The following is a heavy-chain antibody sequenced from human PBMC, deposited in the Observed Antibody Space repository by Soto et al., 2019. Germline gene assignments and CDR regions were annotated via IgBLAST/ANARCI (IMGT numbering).Heavy chain of an antibody. CDR3: AGISGDFGLGSSMDV. V-gene: IGHV1-8*01. J-gene: IGHJ6*02. D-gene: IGHD3-3*01. CDR2: MNPNSGNT. CDR1: GYTFTSYD. Sequence: ASVKVSCKASGYTFTSYDINWVRQATGQGLEWMGWMNPNSGNTGYTQKFQGRVTMTRNTSISTAYMELSSLRSEDTAVYYCAGISGDFGLGSSMDVWGQGTTVTVSS.